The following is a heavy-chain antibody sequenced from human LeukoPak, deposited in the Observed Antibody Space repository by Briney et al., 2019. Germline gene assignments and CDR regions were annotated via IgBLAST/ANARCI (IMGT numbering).Heavy chain of an antibody. CDR3: ASHESVGATTPNDY. CDR1: GGTFSSYA. V-gene: IGHV1-69*04. Sequence: SVKVSCKASGGTFSSYAISWVRQAPGQGLEWMGRIIPILGVANYAQKFQGRVTITADKSTSTAYMELSSLRSEDTAVYYCASHESVGATTPNDYWGQGTLVTVSS. D-gene: IGHD1-26*01. CDR2: IIPILGVA. J-gene: IGHJ4*02.